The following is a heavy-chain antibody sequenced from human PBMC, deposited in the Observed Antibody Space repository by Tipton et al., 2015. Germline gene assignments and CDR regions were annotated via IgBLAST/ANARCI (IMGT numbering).Heavy chain of an antibody. D-gene: IGHD6-6*01. V-gene: IGHV4-38-2*01. CDR1: GYSISSGYY. Sequence: TLSLTCAVSGYSISSGYYWGWIRQPPGKGLEWIGNIYHSGSTYYNPSLKSRVTISVDTSKNQFSLKLSSVTAADTAVYYCARHRPYSSSGADYFDYWGQGTLVTVSS. CDR3: ARHRPYSSSGADYFDY. J-gene: IGHJ4*02. CDR2: IYHSGST.